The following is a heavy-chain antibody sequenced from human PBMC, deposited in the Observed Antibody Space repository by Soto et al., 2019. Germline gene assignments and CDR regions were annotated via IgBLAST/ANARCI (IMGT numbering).Heavy chain of an antibody. D-gene: IGHD3-3*01. J-gene: IGHJ6*03. CDR1: GFTFSSYW. V-gene: IGHV3-74*01. CDR3: ARGSFYSIFGVPGDYYYYYMDV. CDR2: INSDGSST. Sequence: GGSLRLSCAASGFTFSSYWMHWVRQAPGKGLVWVSRINSDGSSTSYADSVKGRFTISRDNAKNTRYLQMNSRRAEDTAVYYCARGSFYSIFGVPGDYYYYYMDVWGKGTTVTVSS.